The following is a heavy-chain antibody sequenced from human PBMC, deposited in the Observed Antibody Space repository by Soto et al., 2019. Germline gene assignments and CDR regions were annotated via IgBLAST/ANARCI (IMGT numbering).Heavy chain of an antibody. CDR3: AKDVYGDYRGYFDL. J-gene: IGHJ2*01. Sequence: QVQLVESGGGVVQPGRSLRLSCAASEFTFSSYGMHWVRQAPGKGLEWVAVISYDGSHKYYADSVKGRFTISRDNSKNTLDLQMHSLRAEDTAMYYCAKDVYGDYRGYFDLWGRGTLVTVSS. V-gene: IGHV3-30*18. D-gene: IGHD4-17*01. CDR2: ISYDGSHK. CDR1: EFTFSSYG.